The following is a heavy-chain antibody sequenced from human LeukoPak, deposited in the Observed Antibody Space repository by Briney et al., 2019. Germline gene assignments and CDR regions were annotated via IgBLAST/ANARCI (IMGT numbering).Heavy chain of an antibody. CDR3: VTSTGYFNTWGAFDI. D-gene: IGHD2-15*01. CDR1: GFTFTAFY. J-gene: IGHJ3*02. CDR2: ISLNSGGT. V-gene: IGHV1-2*02. Sequence: GASVKVPCKASGFTFTAFYMHWVRQAPGQGLEWMAWISLNSGGTNYAQKFQGRVTMTRDTSINTAYMELSNLRSDDTAVYYCVTSTGYFNTWGAFDIWGQGTMVTVSS.